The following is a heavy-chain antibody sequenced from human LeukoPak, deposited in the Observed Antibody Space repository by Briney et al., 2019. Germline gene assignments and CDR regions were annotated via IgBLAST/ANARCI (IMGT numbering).Heavy chain of an antibody. D-gene: IGHD2-15*01. Sequence: PGGSLRLSWAASGFSFSGSAIHWVRQASGKGLEWVGRIRSKANSSDTAYAASVKGRGTISRDESKNTAYLQMNSLNTKDTAVYYCTRLAARTLHCSGGSCYSGYWGQGTLVTVSS. V-gene: IGHV3-73*01. CDR2: IRSKANSSDT. CDR3: TRLAARTLHCSGGSCYSGY. CDR1: GFSFSGSA. J-gene: IGHJ4*02.